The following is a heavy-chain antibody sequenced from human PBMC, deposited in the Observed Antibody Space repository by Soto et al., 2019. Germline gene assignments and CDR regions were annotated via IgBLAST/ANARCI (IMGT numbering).Heavy chain of an antibody. D-gene: IGHD2-8*02. Sequence: QITLKESGPPLVKPTQTLTLTCTSSGFSLSTSGVGVGWIRQPPGKALEWLALIYWDDDKRYSPSLKSRLTITKDTSQNQVVLTMTNMDPVDTATYYCAHYFYILVDDAFDIWGQGTMVPVSS. CDR2: IYWDDDK. V-gene: IGHV2-5*02. J-gene: IGHJ3*02. CDR3: AHYFYILVDDAFDI. CDR1: GFSLSTSGVG.